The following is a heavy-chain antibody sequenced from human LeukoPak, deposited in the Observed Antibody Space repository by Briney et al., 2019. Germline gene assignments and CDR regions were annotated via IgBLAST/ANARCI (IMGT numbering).Heavy chain of an antibody. V-gene: IGHV1-2*02. CDR2: INPNSGDT. Sequence: ASVKASFKASGYTFTGYYMHWVRQAPGQGLEWMGWINPNSGDTNYAQKFQGRVTMTRDTSISTAYMELGRLRSDDTAVYYCARGYSNSWYVYWGQGTLVTVSS. CDR1: GYTFTGYY. J-gene: IGHJ4*02. D-gene: IGHD6-13*01. CDR3: ARGYSNSWYVY.